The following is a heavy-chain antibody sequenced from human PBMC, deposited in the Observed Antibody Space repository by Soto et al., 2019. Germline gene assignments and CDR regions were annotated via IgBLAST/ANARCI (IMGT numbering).Heavy chain of an antibody. CDR2: IYYSGST. D-gene: IGHD1-20*01. CDR3: ARATYNWNPLR. V-gene: IGHV4-61*01. J-gene: IGHJ4*02. Sequence: QVQLQESGPGLVKPSETLSLTCTVSGGSVSSGSYYWSWIRQPPGKGLEWIGYIYYSGSTNYNPSLKSRVTISVDTSKNQFSLKLSSVTAADTAVYYCARATYNWNPLRWGQGTLVTVSS. CDR1: GGSVSSGSYY.